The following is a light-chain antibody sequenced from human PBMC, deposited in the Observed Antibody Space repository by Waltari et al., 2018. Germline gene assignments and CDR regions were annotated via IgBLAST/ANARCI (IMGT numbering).Light chain of an antibody. Sequence: ELVFTQSPATLSLPPVDRATLSCRASQSITNFLAWYQHKPGHAPSLLIYDASKRATGIPARFSGSGSGTDFTLTISSLEPEDFAVYFCQQRGDWPLTFGGGTKVEI. CDR3: QQRGDWPLT. CDR1: QSITNF. V-gene: IGKV3-11*01. J-gene: IGKJ4*01. CDR2: DAS.